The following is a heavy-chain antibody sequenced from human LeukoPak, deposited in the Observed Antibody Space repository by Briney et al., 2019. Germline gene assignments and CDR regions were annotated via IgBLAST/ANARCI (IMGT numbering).Heavy chain of an antibody. Sequence: EASVTVSCKASGGTFSSYAISWVRQAPGQGLEWMGGIIPIFGTANYAQKFQGRVTITADESTSTAYMELSSLRSEDTAVYYCARVQNNRAVGYCSSTSCLNYYFDYWGQGTLVTVSS. CDR2: IIPIFGTA. D-gene: IGHD2-2*01. CDR1: GGTFSSYA. CDR3: ARVQNNRAVGYCSSTSCLNYYFDY. J-gene: IGHJ4*02. V-gene: IGHV1-69*01.